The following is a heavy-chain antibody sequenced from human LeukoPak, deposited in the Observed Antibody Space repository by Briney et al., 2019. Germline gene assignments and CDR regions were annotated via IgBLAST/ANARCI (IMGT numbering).Heavy chain of an antibody. J-gene: IGHJ3*02. V-gene: IGHV3-74*01. CDR1: GFSFSSYW. CDR2: INSDGSST. D-gene: IGHD3-10*01. CDR3: ARGPGGGAMVRGVEHPLGAFDI. Sequence: PGGSLRLSCAASGFSFSSYWMHWVRQAPGKGLVWVSRINSDGSSTSYADSVKGRFTISRDNAKNTLYLQMNSLRAEDTAVYYCARGPGGGAMVRGVEHPLGAFDIWGQGTMVTVSS.